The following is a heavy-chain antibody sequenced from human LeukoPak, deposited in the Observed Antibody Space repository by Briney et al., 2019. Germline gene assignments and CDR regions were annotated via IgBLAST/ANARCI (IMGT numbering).Heavy chain of an antibody. J-gene: IGHJ4*02. V-gene: IGHV1-46*01. D-gene: IGHD3/OR15-3a*01. Sequence: WASVKVSCTASGYTFTSYYMHWGRQAPGQGLEWMGIINPSGGSTTYAQKFQGRVTMTRDTSTSTVYMQLSSLRSEDTAVYYCTREGLGYCFDYWGQGTLVTVSS. CDR3: TREGLGYCFDY. CDR2: INPSGGST. CDR1: GYTFTSYY.